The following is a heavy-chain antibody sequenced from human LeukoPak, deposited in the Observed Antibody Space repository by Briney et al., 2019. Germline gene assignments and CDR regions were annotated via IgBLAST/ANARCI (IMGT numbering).Heavy chain of an antibody. CDR1: GYTLTSYG. D-gene: IGHD5-24*01. V-gene: IGHV1-18*01. CDR3: ARDHGDGYNNFYFDY. Sequence: ASVKVSCKASGYTLTSYGISWVRQAPGQGFEWMGWISAYNGNTNYAQKLQGRVTMTTDTSTSTAYMELRSLRSDDTAVYYCARDHGDGYNNFYFDYWGQGTLVTVSS. J-gene: IGHJ4*02. CDR2: ISAYNGNT.